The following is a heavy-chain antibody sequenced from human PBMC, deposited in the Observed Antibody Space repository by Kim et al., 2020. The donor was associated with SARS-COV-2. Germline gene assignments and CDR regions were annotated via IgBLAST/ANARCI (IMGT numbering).Heavy chain of an antibody. CDR2: ISRDGNSQ. CDR1: GFTGFSFHSYP. J-gene: IGHJ6*02. V-gene: IGHV3-30*03. D-gene: IGHD2-15*01. Sequence: GGSLRLSCVASGFTGFSFHSYPIHWVRQAPGGGLKWVAGISRDGNSQYYADSVKGRFTISRDNSEKTMYLQMNSLRPEDTAVYFCATAGRWTIDSAFGMDVWGQGTTVTVSS. CDR3: ATAGRWTIDSAFGMDV.